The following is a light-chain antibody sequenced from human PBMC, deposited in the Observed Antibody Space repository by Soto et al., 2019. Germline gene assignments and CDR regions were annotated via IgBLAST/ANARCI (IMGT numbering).Light chain of an antibody. Sequence: QSALTQPASVSGSPGQSITISCTGTSSDVGGYNYVSWYQQHPGKAPKLLIYEVSNRPSGVSNRFSGSKSGNTASLTISGLQAEGEADYYCSSYTSSSTRVFGGETKLTVL. CDR3: SSYTSSSTRV. CDR2: EVS. J-gene: IGLJ3*02. V-gene: IGLV2-14*01. CDR1: SSDVGGYNY.